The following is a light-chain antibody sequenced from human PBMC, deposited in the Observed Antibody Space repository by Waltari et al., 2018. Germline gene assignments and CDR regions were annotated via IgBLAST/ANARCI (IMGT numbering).Light chain of an antibody. CDR3: QSYDNSLTGRV. J-gene: IGLJ3*02. V-gene: IGLV1-40*01. Sequence: QSVLTQPPSVSGAPGQRVTISCTGSSSNIGAGYDVHCYQQLPGAAPKLLIYDNTNRPSGVPARLSGYKVGNSASLAITGLQAEDESDFYCQSYDNSLTGRVFGGGTKLTVL. CDR1: SSNIGAGYD. CDR2: DNT.